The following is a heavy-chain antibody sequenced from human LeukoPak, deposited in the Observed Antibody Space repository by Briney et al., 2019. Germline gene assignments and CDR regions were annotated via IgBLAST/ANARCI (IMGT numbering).Heavy chain of an antibody. D-gene: IGHD6-13*01. CDR2: IYYSGST. Sequence: PSETLSLTCTVSGGSISSYYWSWIRQPPGKGLEWIGYIYYSGSTNYNPSLKSRVTISVHTSKNQFSLKLSSVTAADTAVYYCARDLVWDAFDIWGQGTMVTVSS. J-gene: IGHJ3*02. V-gene: IGHV4-59*01. CDR3: ARDLVWDAFDI. CDR1: GGSISSYY.